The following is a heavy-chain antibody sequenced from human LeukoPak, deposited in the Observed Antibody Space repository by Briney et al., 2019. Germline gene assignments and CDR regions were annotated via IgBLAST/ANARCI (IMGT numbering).Heavy chain of an antibody. CDR3: ARAEYSYGYNAFDI. V-gene: IGHV4-59*01. D-gene: IGHD5-18*01. J-gene: IGHJ3*02. CDR1: GGSISSYY. Sequence: SETLSLTCTVSGGSISSYYWSWIRQPPGKGLEWIGYIYYSGSTNYHPSLKSRVTISVDTSKNQFSLKLSSVTAADTAVYYCARAEYSYGYNAFDIWGQGTMVTVSS. CDR2: IYYSGST.